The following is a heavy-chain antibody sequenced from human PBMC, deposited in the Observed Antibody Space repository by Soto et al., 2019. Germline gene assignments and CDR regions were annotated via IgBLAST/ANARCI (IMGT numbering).Heavy chain of an antibody. CDR2: FDPEDGET. CDR1: GYTLTELS. V-gene: IGHV1-24*01. J-gene: IGHJ4*02. CDR3: ATVSTYYDSSGYLYYFDS. D-gene: IGHD3-22*01. Sequence: ASVKVSCKVSGYTLTELSMHWVRQAPGKGLEWMGGFDPEDGETIYAQKFQGRVTMTEDTSTDTAYMELSSLRSEDTAVYYCATVSTYYDSSGYLYYFDSWGQGTLVTVSS.